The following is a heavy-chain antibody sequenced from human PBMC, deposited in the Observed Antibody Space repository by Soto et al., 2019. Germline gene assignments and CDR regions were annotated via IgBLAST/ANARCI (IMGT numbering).Heavy chain of an antibody. Sequence: QLQLQESGSGLVKPSQTLSLTCAVSGGSISSGGYSWSWIRQPPGKGLEWIGYIYHSGSTYYNPSLKSRVTISVDRSKNQFSLKLSSVTAADTAVYYCARGGNDYGDYAGWFDPWGQGTLVTVSS. V-gene: IGHV4-30-2*01. D-gene: IGHD4-17*01. CDR2: IYHSGST. CDR1: GGSISSGGYS. J-gene: IGHJ5*02. CDR3: ARGGNDYGDYAGWFDP.